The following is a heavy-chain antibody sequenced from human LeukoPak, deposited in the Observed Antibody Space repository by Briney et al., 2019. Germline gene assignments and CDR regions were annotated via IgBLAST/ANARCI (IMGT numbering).Heavy chain of an antibody. CDR1: GASTTNYY. D-gene: IGHD1-26*01. J-gene: IGHJ4*02. CDR2: MHSSGST. V-gene: IGHV4-59*01. CDR3: ARDIRMVGATLYFDY. Sequence: PSETLYLTCTVSGASTTNYYWSWVRQFPGKELEWIVYMHSSGSTNYNLSLKSRVTMSIDTSKNQFSLNLRSVTAADTAVYYCARDIRMVGATLYFDYWGQGLLVTVSS.